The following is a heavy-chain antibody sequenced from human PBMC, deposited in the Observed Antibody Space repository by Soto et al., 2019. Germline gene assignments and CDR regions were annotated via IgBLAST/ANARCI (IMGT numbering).Heavy chain of an antibody. CDR2: IYYIGST. CDR1: GGSISSSSYY. Sequence: SETLSLTCTVSGGSISSSSYYWGWIRQPPGKGLEWIGSIYYIGSTYYNPSLNSRVTISVDTSKNQFSLKLSSVTAADTAVYYCARFALRSYFDSWGQGTLVTVSS. V-gene: IGHV4-39*01. J-gene: IGHJ4*02. CDR3: ARFALRSYFDS.